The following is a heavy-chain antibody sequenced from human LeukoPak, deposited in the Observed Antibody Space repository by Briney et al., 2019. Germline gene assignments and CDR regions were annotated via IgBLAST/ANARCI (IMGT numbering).Heavy chain of an antibody. CDR2: INPNSGGT. Sequence: ASVKVSCKASGYTFTGYYMHWVRQAPGQGLEWMGWINPNSGGTNYAQKFQGRVTMTRDTSISTAYMELSRLRSDDTAVYYCARARQQLYYYYYMDVWGKGTTVTISS. CDR3: ARARQQLYYYYYMDV. J-gene: IGHJ6*03. D-gene: IGHD6-13*01. CDR1: GYTFTGYY. V-gene: IGHV1-2*02.